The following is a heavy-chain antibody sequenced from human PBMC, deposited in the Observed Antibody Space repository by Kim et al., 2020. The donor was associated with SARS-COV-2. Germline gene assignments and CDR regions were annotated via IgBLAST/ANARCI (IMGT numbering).Heavy chain of an antibody. CDR3: ARAQRLMVRGVPNPFDY. J-gene: IGHJ4*02. CDR1: GGSISSYY. V-gene: IGHV4-59*01. CDR2: IYYSGST. D-gene: IGHD3-10*01. Sequence: SETLSLTCTVSGGSISSYYWSWIRQPPGKGLEWIGYIYYSGSTNYNPSLKSRVTISVDTSKNQFSLKLSSVTAADTAVYYCARAQRLMVRGVPNPFDYWGQGTLVTVSS.